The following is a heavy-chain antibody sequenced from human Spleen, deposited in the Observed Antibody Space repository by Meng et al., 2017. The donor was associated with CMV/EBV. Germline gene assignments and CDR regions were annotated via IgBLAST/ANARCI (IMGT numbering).Heavy chain of an antibody. V-gene: IGHV3-48*03. CDR3: ARDLRIVATIINYYYGMDV. D-gene: IGHD5-12*01. CDR1: GFTFSSYE. Sequence: GGSLRLSCAASGFTFSSYEMNWVRQAPGKGLEWVSYISSSGSTIYYADSVKGRFTISRDNAKNSPYLQMNSLRAEDTAVYYCARDLRIVATIINYYYGMDVWGQGTTVTVSS. J-gene: IGHJ6*02. CDR2: ISSSGSTI.